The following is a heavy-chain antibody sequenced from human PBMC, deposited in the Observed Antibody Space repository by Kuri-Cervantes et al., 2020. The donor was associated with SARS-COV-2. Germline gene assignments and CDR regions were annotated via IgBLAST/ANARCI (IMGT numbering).Heavy chain of an antibody. CDR1: GGSVSSGSYY. Sequence: ETLSLTCTVSGGSVSSGSYYWSWVRQAPGKGLEWVANIKQDGSEKYYVDSVKGRFTISRDNAKNSLYLQMNSLRAEDTAVYYCARDRIAFGYWGQGTLVTGSS. D-gene: IGHD6-13*01. J-gene: IGHJ4*02. CDR2: IKQDGSEK. CDR3: ARDRIAFGY. V-gene: IGHV3-7*03.